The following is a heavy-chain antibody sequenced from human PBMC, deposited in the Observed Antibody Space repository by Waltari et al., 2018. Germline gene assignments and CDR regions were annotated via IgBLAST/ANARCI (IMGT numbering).Heavy chain of an antibody. V-gene: IGHV1-18*01. J-gene: IGHJ4*02. Sequence: QVRLVQSGPQVKKPGASMKVSCKASGYTFTTYGITWVRQAPGQGLEWVGWMSPYKGKRDYAQRLQARLTVTSDTSTTTAYLELRSLRPDDTAVYFCARDLRAYYDSSGRGVYWDQGTLVAVSS. D-gene: IGHD3-22*01. CDR2: MSPYKGKR. CDR3: ARDLRAYYDSSGRGVY. CDR1: GYTFTTYG.